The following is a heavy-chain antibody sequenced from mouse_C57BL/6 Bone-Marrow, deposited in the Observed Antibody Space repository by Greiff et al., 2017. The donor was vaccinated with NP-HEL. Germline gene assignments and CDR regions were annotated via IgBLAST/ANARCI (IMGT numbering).Heavy chain of an antibody. CDR1: GFTFTDYY. CDR2: IRNKANGYTT. V-gene: IGHV7-3*01. Sequence: DVKLVESGGGLVQPGGSLSLSCAASGFTFTDYYMSWVRQPPGKALEWLGFIRNKANGYTTEYSASVKGRFTISRDNSQSILYLQMNALRAEDSATYYCARSVYYYGSSYDYFDYWGQGTTLTVSS. CDR3: ARSVYYYGSSYDYFDY. J-gene: IGHJ2*01. D-gene: IGHD1-1*01.